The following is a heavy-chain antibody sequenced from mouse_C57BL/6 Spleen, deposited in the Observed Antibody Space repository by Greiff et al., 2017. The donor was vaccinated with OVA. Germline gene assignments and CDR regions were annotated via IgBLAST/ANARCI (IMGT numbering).Heavy chain of an antibody. D-gene: IGHD1-1*01. V-gene: IGHV1-4*01. J-gene: IGHJ2*01. CDR2: INPSSGYT. CDR3: ARGLTTVVAPDY. Sequence: VQLQQSGAELARPGASVKMSCKASGYTFTSYTMHWVKQRPGQGLEWIGYINPSSGYTKYNQKFKDKATLTADKSSSTAYMQLSSLTSEDSAVYYCARGLTTVVAPDYWGQGTTLTVSS. CDR1: GYTFTSYT.